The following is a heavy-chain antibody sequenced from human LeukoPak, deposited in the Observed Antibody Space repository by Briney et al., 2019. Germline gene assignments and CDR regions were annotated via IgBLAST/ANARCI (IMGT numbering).Heavy chain of an antibody. J-gene: IGHJ5*02. CDR3: ARSGPRITMVRGVISWFDP. D-gene: IGHD3-10*01. CDR1: GGSISSYY. V-gene: IGHV4-59*12. CDR2: IYYSGST. Sequence: SETLSLTCTVSGGSISSYYWSWIRQPPGKGLEWIGYIYYSGSTNYNPSLKSRVTISVDTSKNQFSLKLSSVTAADTAVYYCARSGPRITMVRGVISWFDPWGQGTLVTVSS.